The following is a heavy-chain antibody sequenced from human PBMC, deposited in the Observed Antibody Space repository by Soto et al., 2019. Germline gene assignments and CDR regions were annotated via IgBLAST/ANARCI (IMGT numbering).Heavy chain of an antibody. CDR3: ARYGPMVRGVFSSDYYYGMDV. J-gene: IGHJ6*02. V-gene: IGHV4-59*06. CDR1: GGSISSYY. D-gene: IGHD3-10*01. Sequence: SETLSLTCTVSGGSISSYYWSWIRQHPGKGLEWIGYIYYSGSTYYNPSLKGRVTISVDTSKNQFSLKLSSVTAADTAVYYCARYGPMVRGVFSSDYYYGMDVWGQGTTVTVSS. CDR2: IYYSGST.